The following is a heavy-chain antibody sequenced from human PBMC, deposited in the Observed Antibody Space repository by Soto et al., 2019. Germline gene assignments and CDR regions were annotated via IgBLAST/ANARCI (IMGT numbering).Heavy chain of an antibody. V-gene: IGHV4-34*01. Sequence: SETLSLTCAVYGGSFSGYYWSWIRQPPGKGLEWIGEINHSGSTNYNPSLKSRVTISVDTSKNQFSLKLSSVTAADTAVYYCARGLEGDTAMVTTHYYYGMDVWGQGTTVTVSS. CDR3: ARGLEGDTAMVTTHYYYGMDV. D-gene: IGHD5-18*01. CDR1: GGSFSGYY. J-gene: IGHJ6*02. CDR2: INHSGST.